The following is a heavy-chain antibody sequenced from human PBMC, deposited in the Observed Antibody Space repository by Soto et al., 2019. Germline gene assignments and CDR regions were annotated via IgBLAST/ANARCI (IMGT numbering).Heavy chain of an antibody. D-gene: IGHD4-4*01. Sequence: EVQLVESGGGLVKPGGSLRLSCAASGFTFSSYSMNWVHQAPGKGLEWVSSISSSSSYIYYADSVKGRFTISRDNAKNSLYLQMNSLRAEDTAVYYCVGGTVTTRDYYYGMDVWGQGTTVTVSS. CDR1: GFTFSSYS. V-gene: IGHV3-21*01. J-gene: IGHJ6*02. CDR3: VGGTVTTRDYYYGMDV. CDR2: ISSSSSYI.